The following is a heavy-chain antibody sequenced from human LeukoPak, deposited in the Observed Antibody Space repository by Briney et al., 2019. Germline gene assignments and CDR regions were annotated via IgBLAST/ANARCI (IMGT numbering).Heavy chain of an antibody. J-gene: IGHJ4*02. Sequence: SGPTLVKPTQTLTLTCYFSGFPRRTTGAGVGWIRQPQGKTLEWLASIYWDDDTRYSPSPKNRLTITKDTSKNQVDLTMTNMDPVGTVSYFCPRSHGEFDSWGQGILVTVSS. CDR1: GFPRRTTGAG. CDR2: IYWDDDT. D-gene: IGHD4-17*01. CDR3: PRSHGEFDS. V-gene: IGHV2-5*02.